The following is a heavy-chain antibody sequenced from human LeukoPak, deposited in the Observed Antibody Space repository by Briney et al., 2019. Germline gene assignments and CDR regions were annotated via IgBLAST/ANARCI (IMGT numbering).Heavy chain of an antibody. Sequence: SETLSLTCTVSGGSISSSSYYWGWIRQPPGKGLEWIGSIYYSGSTYYNPSLKSRVTISVDTSKNQFSLKLSSVTAADTAVYYCARSRYYYDSSGPLGYWGQGTLVTVSS. CDR1: GGSISSSSYY. CDR3: ARSRYYYDSSGPLGY. V-gene: IGHV4-39*07. J-gene: IGHJ4*02. D-gene: IGHD3-22*01. CDR2: IYYSGST.